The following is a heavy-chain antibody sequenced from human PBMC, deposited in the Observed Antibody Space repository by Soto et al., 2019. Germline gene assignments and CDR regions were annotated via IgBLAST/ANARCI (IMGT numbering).Heavy chain of an antibody. Sequence: GASVKVSCKASGGTFSSYSISWVRQAPGQGLEWMGGIIPIFGTANYAQKFQGRVTMTRDTSTSTAYMELSRLRSDDTAVYYCARDSSYGDLPRLSFDYWCQGTLVTVSS. D-gene: IGHD4-17*01. J-gene: IGHJ4*02. CDR1: GGTFSSYS. V-gene: IGHV1-69*05. CDR3: ARDSSYGDLPRLSFDY. CDR2: IIPIFGTA.